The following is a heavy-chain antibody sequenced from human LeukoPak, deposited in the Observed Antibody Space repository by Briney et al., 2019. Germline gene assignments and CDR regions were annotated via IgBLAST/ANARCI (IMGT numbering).Heavy chain of an antibody. CDR2: IRYDGSNK. CDR1: GFSFTSYG. J-gene: IGHJ4*02. CDR3: AKDIRWGHGLVDY. V-gene: IGHV3-30*02. D-gene: IGHD3-16*01. Sequence: EGSLRLSCAASGFSFTSYGMHWVRQAPGKGLEWVAFIRYDGSNKYYADSVKGRFTISRDNSKNTLYLQMNSLRAEDTAVYYCAKDIRWGHGLVDYWGQGTLVTVSS.